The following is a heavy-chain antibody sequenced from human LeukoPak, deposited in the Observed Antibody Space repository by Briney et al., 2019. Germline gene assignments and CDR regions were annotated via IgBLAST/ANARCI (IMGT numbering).Heavy chain of an antibody. D-gene: IGHD4-11*01. J-gene: IGHJ5*02. CDR1: GFTFTKYA. Sequence: PGRSLRLSCAASGFTFTKYAINWVRQAPGKGLVWVSRISSDGSTTSYADSVKGRFTISRDNAKNTLYLQMNSLRAEDTAVYYCARRDYFDPWGQGTLVTVSS. CDR3: ARRDYFDP. CDR2: ISSDGSTT. V-gene: IGHV3-74*01.